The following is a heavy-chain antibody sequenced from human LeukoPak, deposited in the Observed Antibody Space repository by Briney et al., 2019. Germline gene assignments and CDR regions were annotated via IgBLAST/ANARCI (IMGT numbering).Heavy chain of an antibody. Sequence: SEGLSLTCTVSGGSISDNTYYWGWLRQSPGKGLECIETIYYSGTTYYNPSLKSRVTISVDMSKNQFSLRLSSVTAADTAVYYCAKHQTYYYDSSVYPIDNWGQGTLVTVSS. CDR1: GGSISDNTYY. CDR2: IYYSGTT. CDR3: AKHQTYYYDSSVYPIDN. J-gene: IGHJ4*02. V-gene: IGHV4-39*01. D-gene: IGHD3-22*01.